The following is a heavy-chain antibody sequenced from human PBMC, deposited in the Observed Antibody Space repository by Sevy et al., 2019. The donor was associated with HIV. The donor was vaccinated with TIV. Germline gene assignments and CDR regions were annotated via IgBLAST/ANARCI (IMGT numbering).Heavy chain of an antibody. CDR3: ALERLSSNVAEYFHN. V-gene: IGHV3-30-3*01. CDR2: ISFDGSNK. CDR1: GFTFSLFS. Sequence: GSLRLSCAASGFTFSLFSMHWVRQCPGKGLEWVTTISFDGSNKYYADSVKGRFTISRDNSRNSLYLQMNSLRAEDSAVYYCALERLSSNVAEYFHNWGQGTLVTVSS. J-gene: IGHJ1*01. D-gene: IGHD1-1*01.